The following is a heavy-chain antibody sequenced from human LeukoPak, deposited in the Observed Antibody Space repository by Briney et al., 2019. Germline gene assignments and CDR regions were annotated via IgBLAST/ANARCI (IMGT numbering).Heavy chain of an antibody. V-gene: IGHV1-2*06. CDR3: ARGHSSGWYGGYFDY. CDR2: INPNSGGT. D-gene: IGHD6-19*01. CDR1: GYTFTGYY. J-gene: IGHJ4*02. Sequence: GASVKVSCKASGYTFTGYYMHWVPQAPGQGLEWMGRINPNSGGTNYAQKFQGRVTMTRDTSISTAYMELSRLRSDDTAVYYCARGHSSGWYGGYFDYWGQGTLVTVSS.